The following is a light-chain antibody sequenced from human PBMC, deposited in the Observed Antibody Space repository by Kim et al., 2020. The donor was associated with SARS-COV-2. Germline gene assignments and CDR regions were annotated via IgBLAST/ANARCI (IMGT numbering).Light chain of an antibody. Sequence: SVGDRVTITYRASQGSSKYSDWYQQKPGKVPKLLIYAASTLQSVLPSRFSGSGSGTDFTRTISSLQPEDVATYYCQKYNRAPALTFGGGTQVDIK. CDR2: AAS. J-gene: IGKJ4*01. CDR1: QGSSKY. CDR3: QKYNRAPALT. V-gene: IGKV1-27*01.